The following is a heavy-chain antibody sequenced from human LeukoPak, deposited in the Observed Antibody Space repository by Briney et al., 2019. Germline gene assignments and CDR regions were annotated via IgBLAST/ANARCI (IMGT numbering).Heavy chain of an antibody. V-gene: IGHV1-2*02. D-gene: IGHD2-21*01. Sequence: ASVKVSCKTSGYSFTDYYMHWVRQAPGQGLEWMGWINPNSGGTSSAQKFQGRVTMTRDTSITTVYMEVRWLTSDDTAIYYCARADRLHGGPYLIGPWGQGTLVTVYS. CDR2: INPNSGGT. CDR3: ARADRLHGGPYLIGP. J-gene: IGHJ5*02. CDR1: GYSFTDYY.